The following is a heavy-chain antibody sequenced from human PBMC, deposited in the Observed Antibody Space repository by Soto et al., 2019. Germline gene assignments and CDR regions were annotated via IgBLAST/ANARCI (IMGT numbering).Heavy chain of an antibody. V-gene: IGHV4-30-4*01. CDR1: NGSISSGNYF. CDR2: IYYSGST. Sequence: SETLSLTCTVSNGSISSGNYFWTWIRQPPGKGLEWIGYIYYSGSTYYNPSLKSRITMSVDTSQNRFSLWLYSVTAADTAVYYCARGYCSTTTCSPYSHYSDLEVWGPGTTVT. CDR3: ARGYCSTTTCSPYSHYSDLEV. D-gene: IGHD2-2*01. J-gene: IGHJ6*02.